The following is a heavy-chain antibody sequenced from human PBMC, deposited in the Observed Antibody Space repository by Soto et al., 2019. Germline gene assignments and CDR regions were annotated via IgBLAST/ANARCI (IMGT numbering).Heavy chain of an antibody. CDR3: AISGQLRPYYYYYGMDV. V-gene: IGHV1-2*02. Sequence: SVKVSCKASGYTFTGYYMHWVRQAPVQGLEWMGWINPNSGGTNYAQKLQGRVTMTTDTSTSTAYMELRSLRSDDTAVYYCAISGQLRPYYYYYGMDVWGQGTTVTVSS. J-gene: IGHJ6*02. D-gene: IGHD6-6*01. CDR2: INPNSGGT. CDR1: GYTFTGYY.